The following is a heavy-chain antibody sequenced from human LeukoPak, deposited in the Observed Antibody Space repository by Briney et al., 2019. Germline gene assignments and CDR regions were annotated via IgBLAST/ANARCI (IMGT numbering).Heavy chain of an antibody. Sequence: PGGSLRLSCAASGFTFNTYTMNWVRQAPGKGLEWVSYISSSSSTTYYADSVKGRFTISRDSAMNSLYLQMSSLRDDDTAVYYCTPHRDGSYPFDYWGQGTLVTVST. J-gene: IGHJ4*02. D-gene: IGHD1-26*01. V-gene: IGHV3-48*02. CDR2: ISSSSSTT. CDR1: GFTFNTYT. CDR3: TPHRDGSYPFDY.